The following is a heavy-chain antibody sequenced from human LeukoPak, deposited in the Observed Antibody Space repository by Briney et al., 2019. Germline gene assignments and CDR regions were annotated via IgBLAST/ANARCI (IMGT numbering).Heavy chain of an antibody. V-gene: IGHV3-7*03. Sequence: GGSLRLSCAASGFTFSSYSMNWVRQAPGKGLEWVANIKQDGSEKYYVDSVKGRFTISRDNAKNSLYLQMNSLRAEDTALYYCAKDNGGIAVAHPFDYWGQGTLVTVSS. CDR1: GFTFSSYS. J-gene: IGHJ4*02. D-gene: IGHD6-19*01. CDR2: IKQDGSEK. CDR3: AKDNGGIAVAHPFDY.